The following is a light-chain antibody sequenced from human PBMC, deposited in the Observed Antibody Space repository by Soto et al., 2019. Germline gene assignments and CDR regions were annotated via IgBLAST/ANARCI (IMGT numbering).Light chain of an antibody. CDR1: QYINTR. Sequence: EIVLTQSPATLSSFPGDRVTLSCRASQYINTRLAWYQHRLGQAPRLLIYLTSNRAAGVPARFSAWGSETDFTLTISDVEPEDFAVYYCHQRPSWLRTCGQGPKVDIK. CDR3: HQRPSWLRT. J-gene: IGKJ1*01. CDR2: LTS. V-gene: IGKV3-11*01.